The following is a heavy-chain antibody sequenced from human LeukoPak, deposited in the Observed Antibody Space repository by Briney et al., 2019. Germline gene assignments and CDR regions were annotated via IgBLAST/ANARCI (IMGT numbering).Heavy chain of an antibody. CDR1: GFSFSTYG. J-gene: IGHJ4*02. Sequence: GGSLRLSCAASGFSFSTYGMHWVRQAPGKGLEWVAVIWYDGTNKYYAASVKGRFAISRDNSKNTVYLQMNSLRAEDTAVYYCASRDLSTSCYDYWGQGTLVTVSS. CDR3: ASRDLSTSCYDY. CDR2: IWYDGTNK. V-gene: IGHV3-33*01. D-gene: IGHD2-2*01.